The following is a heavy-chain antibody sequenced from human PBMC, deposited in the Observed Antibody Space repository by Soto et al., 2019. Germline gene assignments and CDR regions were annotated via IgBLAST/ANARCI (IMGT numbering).Heavy chain of an antibody. Sequence: SETLSLTCTVSGGSISSGGYYWSWIRQHPGKGLEWIGYIYYSGSTYYNPSLKSRVTISVDTSKNQFSLKLSSVTAADTAVYYCARLIWEAFDIWGQGTMVTVSS. CDR3: ARLIWEAFDI. D-gene: IGHD3-10*01. CDR2: IYYSGST. J-gene: IGHJ3*02. CDR1: GGSISSGGYY. V-gene: IGHV4-31*03.